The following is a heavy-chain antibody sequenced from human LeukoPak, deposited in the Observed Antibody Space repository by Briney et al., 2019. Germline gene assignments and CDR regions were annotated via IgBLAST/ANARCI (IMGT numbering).Heavy chain of an antibody. D-gene: IGHD4-17*01. CDR2: ISYDGSNK. Sequence: GGSLRLSCAASGFTFGSYGMHWVRQAPGKGLEWVAVISYDGSNKYYADSVKGRFTISRDNSKNTLYLQMNSLRAEDTAVYYCAKDPYPDYGDYYWGQGTLVTVSS. CDR3: AKDPYPDYGDYY. J-gene: IGHJ4*02. CDR1: GFTFGSYG. V-gene: IGHV3-30*18.